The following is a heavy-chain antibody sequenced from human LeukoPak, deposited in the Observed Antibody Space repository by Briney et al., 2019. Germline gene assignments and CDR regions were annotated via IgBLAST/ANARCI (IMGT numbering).Heavy chain of an antibody. J-gene: IGHJ6*03. Sequence: GASVTVSCKASGYTFTSYYMHWVRQAPGQGLEGMGIINPSGGSTSYPQKFQGRVTITADKSTSTAYMELSSLRSEDTAVYYCAREVLRLGDLTPSGYPISNYYYMDVWGKGTTVTVSS. V-gene: IGHV1-46*01. CDR2: INPSGGST. D-gene: IGHD3-3*01. CDR3: AREVLRLGDLTPSGYPISNYYYMDV. CDR1: GYTFTSYY.